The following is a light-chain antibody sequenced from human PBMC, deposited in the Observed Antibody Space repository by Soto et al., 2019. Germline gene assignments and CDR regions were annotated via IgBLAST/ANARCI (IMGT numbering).Light chain of an antibody. CDR3: CSYAGSSTPWV. Sequence: QSVLTQPASVSGSPGQSITISCTGTSSDVGSYNIVSWYQQHPGKAPKLMIYEVSKRPSGVSNRFSGSKSGNTASLTISGLQAEDEADYYCCSYAGSSTPWVFGGGTKLTVL. CDR1: SSDVGSYNI. V-gene: IGLV2-23*02. CDR2: EVS. J-gene: IGLJ3*02.